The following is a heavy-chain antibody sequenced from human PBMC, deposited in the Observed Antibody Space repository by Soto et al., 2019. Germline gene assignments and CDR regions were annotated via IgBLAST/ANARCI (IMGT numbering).Heavy chain of an antibody. CDR2: IIQIFGTT. CDR1: GGTFSSYA. D-gene: IGHD2-15*01. Sequence: QVQLVQSGAEVKKPGSSVKVSCKASGGTFSSYAISWVRQAPGQGLEWMGGIIQIFGTTNYAQKFQGRVTITADKSTSTAYMELSSLRSEDTAVYYCASSDPGYCSGGSCYTYYYYYGMDVWGQGTTVTVSS. V-gene: IGHV1-69*06. CDR3: ASSDPGYCSGGSCYTYYYYYGMDV. J-gene: IGHJ6*02.